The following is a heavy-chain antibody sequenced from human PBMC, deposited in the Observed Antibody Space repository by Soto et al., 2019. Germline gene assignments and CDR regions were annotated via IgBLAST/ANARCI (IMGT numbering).Heavy chain of an antibody. J-gene: IGHJ3*02. CDR2: ILPIFDTT. V-gene: IGHV1-69*06. CDR3: ASPHDNSGYYVVDAFGI. Sequence: QVQLVQSGAEVKKPGSSVKVSCKASGGTFSSYAISWVRQAPGQGLEWMGGILPIFDTTYYAQKFQGRVTITADKSTSTAYMDLSSLRSEDSAVYYCASPHDNSGYYVVDAFGIWGQGTMVTVSS. D-gene: IGHD3-22*01. CDR1: GGTFSSYA.